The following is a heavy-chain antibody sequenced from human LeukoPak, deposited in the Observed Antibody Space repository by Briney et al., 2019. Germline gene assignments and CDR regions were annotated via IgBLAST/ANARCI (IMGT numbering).Heavy chain of an antibody. V-gene: IGHV7-4-1*02. CDR1: GHTFTSYG. Sequence: ASVKVSCKASGHTFTSYGFSWVRLGPGQGLEWMGWINTNTGNPTYAQGFTGRFVFSLDTSVSTAYLQISSLKAEDTAVYYCARDTEDIAAAGTFDYWGQGTLVTVSS. CDR2: INTNTGNP. D-gene: IGHD6-13*01. J-gene: IGHJ4*02. CDR3: ARDTEDIAAAGTFDY.